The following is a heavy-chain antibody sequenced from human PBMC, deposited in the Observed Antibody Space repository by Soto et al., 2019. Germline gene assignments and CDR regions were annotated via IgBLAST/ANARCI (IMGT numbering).Heavy chain of an antibody. D-gene: IGHD6-6*01. CDR2: IYYSGST. V-gene: IGHV4-31*03. CDR1: GGSISSGGYY. Sequence: PSETLSLTCTVSGGSISSGGYYWSWIRQHPGKGLEWIGYIYYSGSTYYNPSLKSRVTISVDTSKNQFSLKLSSVTAADTAVYYCARDIVAARHYYGMAVGGQGTTVTVSS. J-gene: IGHJ6*02. CDR3: ARDIVAARHYYGMAV.